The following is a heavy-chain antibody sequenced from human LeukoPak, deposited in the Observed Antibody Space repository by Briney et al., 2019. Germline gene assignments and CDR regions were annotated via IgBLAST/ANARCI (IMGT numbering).Heavy chain of an antibody. Sequence: GGSLRLSCAASGFISSSYWMHWVRQPPGKGLVYIACINTDGFSTSYADSVKGRFTISRDNAKNTLYLQMNSLRAEDTAVYYCARSRTYGDYGRGLDYWGQGTLVTVSS. D-gene: IGHD4-17*01. J-gene: IGHJ4*02. V-gene: IGHV3-74*01. CDR1: GFISSSYW. CDR3: ARSRTYGDYGRGLDY. CDR2: INTDGFST.